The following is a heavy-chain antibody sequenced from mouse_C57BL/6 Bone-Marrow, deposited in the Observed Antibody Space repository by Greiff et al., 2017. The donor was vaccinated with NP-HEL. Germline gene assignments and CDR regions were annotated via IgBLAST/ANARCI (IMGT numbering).Heavy chain of an antibody. Sequence: QVQLQQPGAELVMPGASVKLSCKASGYTFTSYWMHWVKQRPGQGLEWIGEIDPSDSYTNYNQKFKGKSTLTVDKSSSTAYMQLSSLTSEDSAVYYCAREEGYPYWYFDGWGTGTTVTVSS. CDR2: IDPSDSYT. D-gene: IGHD2-2*01. V-gene: IGHV1-69*01. CDR1: GYTFTSYW. CDR3: AREEGYPYWYFDG. J-gene: IGHJ1*03.